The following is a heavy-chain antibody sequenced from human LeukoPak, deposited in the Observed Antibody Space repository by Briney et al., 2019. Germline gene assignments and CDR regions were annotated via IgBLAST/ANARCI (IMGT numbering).Heavy chain of an antibody. CDR3: AGEFWGPIAVAGSRSAFDI. J-gene: IGHJ3*02. D-gene: IGHD6-19*01. CDR1: GFTFSSYS. Sequence: GGSLRLSCAASGFTFSSYSMNWVRQAPGKGLEWVSSISSSSSYIYYADSVKGRFTISRDNAKNSLYLQMNSLRAEDTAVYYCAGEFWGPIAVAGSRSAFDIWGQGTMVTVSS. V-gene: IGHV3-21*01. CDR2: ISSSSSYI.